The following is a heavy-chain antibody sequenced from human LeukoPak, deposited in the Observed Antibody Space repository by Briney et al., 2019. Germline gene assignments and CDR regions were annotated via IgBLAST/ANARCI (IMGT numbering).Heavy chain of an antibody. V-gene: IGHV1-69*05. CDR1: GYTFTSYG. CDR3: AVDGRGYSYGLLDY. J-gene: IGHJ4*02. D-gene: IGHD5-18*01. Sequence: SVKVSCKASGYTFTSYGISWVRQAPGQGLEWMGGIIPIFGTANYAQKFQGRVTITTDESTSTAYMELSSLRSEDTAVYYCAVDGRGYSYGLLDYWGQGTLVTVSS. CDR2: IIPIFGTA.